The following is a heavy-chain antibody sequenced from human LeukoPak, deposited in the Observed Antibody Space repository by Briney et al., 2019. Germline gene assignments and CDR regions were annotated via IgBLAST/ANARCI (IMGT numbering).Heavy chain of an antibody. Sequence: GGSLRLSCAASGFTVSSNYMSWVRQAPGKGLEWVSAISGSGGSTYYADSVKGRFTISRDNSKNTLYLQMNSLRAEDTAVYYCAKDREGYCSSTSCLYNWFDPWGQGTLVTVSS. J-gene: IGHJ5*02. CDR1: GFTVSSNY. V-gene: IGHV3-23*01. CDR2: ISGSGGST. D-gene: IGHD2-2*01. CDR3: AKDREGYCSSTSCLYNWFDP.